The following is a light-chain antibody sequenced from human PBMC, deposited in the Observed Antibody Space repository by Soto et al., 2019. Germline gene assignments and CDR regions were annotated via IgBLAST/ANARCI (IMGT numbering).Light chain of an antibody. J-gene: IGKJ1*01. Sequence: DIQMTQSPSTLSASVADRVTITCRASQTIGNWLAWYQQKPGKAPKLLIYKASNLESGVPSRFSGSGSGTEFTLTISSLQPDDFASYYCQQYNGTFGRGTKVEIK. CDR3: QQYNGT. CDR1: QTIGNW. CDR2: KAS. V-gene: IGKV1-5*03.